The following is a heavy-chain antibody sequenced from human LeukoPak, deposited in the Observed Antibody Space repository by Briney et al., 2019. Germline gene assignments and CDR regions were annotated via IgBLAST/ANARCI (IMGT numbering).Heavy chain of an antibody. J-gene: IGHJ4*02. CDR2: ICPGDSDT. CDR1: GYIFTSYW. V-gene: IGHV5-51*01. D-gene: IGHD3-22*01. CDR3: ARGGLVYDSSGFPDY. Sequence: GESLKISCKGSGYIFTSYWIGWVRQMPGKGLEWMGIICPGDSDTRYSPSFQGQVTISADKSISTAYLQWSSLKASDTAMYYCARGGLVYDSSGFPDYWGQGTLVTVSS.